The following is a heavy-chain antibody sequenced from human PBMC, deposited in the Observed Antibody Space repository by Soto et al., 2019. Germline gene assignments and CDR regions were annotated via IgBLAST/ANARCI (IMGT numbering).Heavy chain of an antibody. D-gene: IGHD3-10*01. CDR2: VYYGGAIFYSGNI. CDR1: GDSISSSNSH. CDR3: ARRSNYYGSGSYYYYYYYGMDV. Sequence: SETLSLTCTVSGDSISSSNSHWGWTRQPPGKGLEYIGSVYYGGAIFYSGNIYYNPSLKSRVTISVDTSKNQFSLRLSSVTAADTAVYYCARRSNYYGSGSYYYYYYYGMDVWGQGTTVTVSS. J-gene: IGHJ6*02. V-gene: IGHV4-39*01.